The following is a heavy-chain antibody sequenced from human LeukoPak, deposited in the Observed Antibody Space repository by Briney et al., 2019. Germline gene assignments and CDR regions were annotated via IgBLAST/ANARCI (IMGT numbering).Heavy chain of an antibody. CDR1: GGSISSSSYY. V-gene: IGHV4-39*01. CDR2: IYYSGST. Sequence: SETLSLTCTVSGGSISSSSYYWGWIRQPPGKGLEWIGSIYYSGSTYYNPSLKSRVTISVDTSKNQFSLKLSSVTAADTAVYYCARLGGNVLLWFGELSRNGGNWFDPWGQGTLVTVSS. D-gene: IGHD3-10*01. CDR3: ARLGGNVLLWFGELSRNGGNWFDP. J-gene: IGHJ5*02.